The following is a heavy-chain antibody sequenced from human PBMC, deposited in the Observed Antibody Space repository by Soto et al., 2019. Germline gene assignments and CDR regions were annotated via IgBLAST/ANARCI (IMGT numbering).Heavy chain of an antibody. D-gene: IGHD3-22*01. CDR2: IYYSGST. V-gene: IGHV4-39*01. Sequence: SETLSLTCTVSGGSISSSSYYWGWIRQPPGKGLEWIGSIYYSGSTYYNPSLKSRVTISVDTSKNQFSLKLSSVTAADTAVYYCARHKSEPPDYDDSSGYYYVPWFDPWGQGTLVTVSS. CDR3: ARHKSEPPDYDDSSGYYYVPWFDP. CDR1: GGSISSSSYY. J-gene: IGHJ5*02.